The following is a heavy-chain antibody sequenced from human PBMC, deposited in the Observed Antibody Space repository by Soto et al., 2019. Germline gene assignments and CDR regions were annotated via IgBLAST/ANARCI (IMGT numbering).Heavy chain of an antibody. CDR2: IYWDDDK. V-gene: IGHV2-5*02. J-gene: IGHJ4*02. D-gene: IGHD2-21*02. CDR1: GFSLSTSGVG. Sequence: QITLKESGPTLVKPTQTLTLTCTFSGFSLSTSGVGVGWIRQPPGKALEWLALIYWDDDKRYSPSLKNRLTFTKDTSKNQVVLTMTNMDPVDTATYYCAHRWRGGDCCLFIFDYWGQGTLVTVSS. CDR3: AHRWRGGDCCLFIFDY.